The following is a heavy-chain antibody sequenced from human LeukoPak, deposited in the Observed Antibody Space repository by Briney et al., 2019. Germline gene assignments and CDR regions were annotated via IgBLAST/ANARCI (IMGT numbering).Heavy chain of an antibody. CDR1: GGSISSGDYY. Sequence: SETLSLTCTVSGGSISSGDYYWSWIRQPPGKGLEWIGYIYYSGSTYYNPSLKSRVTISVDTSKNQFSLKLSSVTAADTAVYYCARARDGYNSNWFDPWGQGTLVTVSS. CDR2: IYYSGST. V-gene: IGHV4-30-4*01. CDR3: ARARDGYNSNWFDP. D-gene: IGHD5-24*01. J-gene: IGHJ5*02.